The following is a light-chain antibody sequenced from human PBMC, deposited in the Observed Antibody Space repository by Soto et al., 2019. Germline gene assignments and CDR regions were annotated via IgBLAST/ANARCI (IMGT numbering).Light chain of an antibody. J-gene: IGKJ4*01. Sequence: VLTQSPGTVSLSPGERATLSCRASQTVYNNYIAWYQQSPGQAPRVLIYGTSTRATGTPDRFSGSGSGTDFTFTISRLEPEDSAVYYCQQYGNSVTFGGGTKVDI. CDR3: QQYGNSVT. CDR2: GTS. V-gene: IGKV3-20*01. CDR1: QTVYNNY.